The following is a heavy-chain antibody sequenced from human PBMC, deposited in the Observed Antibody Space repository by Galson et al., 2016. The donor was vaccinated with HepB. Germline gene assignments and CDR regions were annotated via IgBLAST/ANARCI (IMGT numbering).Heavy chain of an antibody. CDR3: AKVSLYRGYDQRTFDY. D-gene: IGHD5-12*01. J-gene: IGHJ4*02. CDR1: GGSLSAYY. Sequence: ETLSLTCAVYGGSLSAYYWNGIRQPPGKGLEWIGEINHRGSAYYNPSLKSRVTISGDTSKNQFSLNLTSVTAADTAVYYCAKVSLYRGYDQRTFDYWGQGTLVTVSS. CDR2: INHRGSA. V-gene: IGHV4-34*01.